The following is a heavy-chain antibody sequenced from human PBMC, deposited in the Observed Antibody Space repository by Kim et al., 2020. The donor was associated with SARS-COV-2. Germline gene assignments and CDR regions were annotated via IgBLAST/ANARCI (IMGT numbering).Heavy chain of an antibody. V-gene: IGHV3-30*18. CDR2: ISYDGSNK. D-gene: IGHD3-10*01. J-gene: IGHJ5*02. Sequence: GGSLRLSCAASGFTFSSYGMHWVRQAPGKGLEWVAVISYDGSNKYYADSVKGRFTISRDNSKNTLYLQMNSLRAEDTAVYYCAKLLDPIWFGDGDHWGQGTLLTVSS. CDR1: GFTFSSYG. CDR3: AKLLDPIWFGDGDH.